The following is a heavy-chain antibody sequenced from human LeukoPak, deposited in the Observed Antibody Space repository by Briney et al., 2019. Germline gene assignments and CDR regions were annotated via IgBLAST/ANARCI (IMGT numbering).Heavy chain of an antibody. D-gene: IGHD3-10*01. Sequence: GGSLRLSCAASGFTFTSYYMHWVRQAPGQGLEWMGIINPSGGSTSYAQKFQGRVTMTRDTSTSTVYMELSSLRSEDTAVYYCARGPRITLVRGGQWYYYMDVWGKGTTVTISS. V-gene: IGHV1-46*01. CDR2: INPSGGST. J-gene: IGHJ6*03. CDR1: GFTFTSYY. CDR3: ARGPRITLVRGGQWYYYMDV.